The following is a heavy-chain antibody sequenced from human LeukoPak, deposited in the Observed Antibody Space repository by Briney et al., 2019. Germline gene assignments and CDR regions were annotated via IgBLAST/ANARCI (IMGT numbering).Heavy chain of an antibody. CDR1: GFTFSNYG. D-gene: IGHD2-15*01. CDR2: ILSDGSKE. J-gene: IGHJ4*02. CDR3: AKTGLGYCSGGSCSYFDY. Sequence: GGSLRLSCAASGFTFSNYGMHWVRQAPGKGLEWVAVILSDGSKEFYKDSVKGRFTISRDNSKNTLYLQMNSLRAEDTAVYYCAKTGLGYCSGGSCSYFDYWGQGTLVTVSS. V-gene: IGHV3-30*02.